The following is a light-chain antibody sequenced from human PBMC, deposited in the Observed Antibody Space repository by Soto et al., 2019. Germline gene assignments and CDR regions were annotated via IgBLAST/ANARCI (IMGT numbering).Light chain of an antibody. CDR2: EGS. CDR1: SSDVGSYNL. V-gene: IGLV2-23*01. J-gene: IGLJ2*01. CDR3: CSYAGSSTSSVV. Sequence: QSALTQPASVSGSPGQSITISCTGTSSDVGSYNLVSWYQQHPGKAPKLMIYEGSKRPSGVSNRFSGSKSGNTASLTISGLQAEDEADYYCCSYAGSSTSSVVVGGGTKVTVL.